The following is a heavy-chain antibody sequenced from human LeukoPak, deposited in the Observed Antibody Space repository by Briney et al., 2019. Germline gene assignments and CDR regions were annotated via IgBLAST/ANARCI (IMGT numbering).Heavy chain of an antibody. CDR3: AKDLTDYDGDY. V-gene: IGHV3-30*18. D-gene: IGHD4-23*01. Sequence: GGSLRLSCAASGFTFSSYGMHWVRQAPGKGLEWVAVISYDGSNKYYADSVKGRFTISRDNSKNTLYLQMNSLRAEDTAVYYCAKDLTDYDGDYWGQGTLVTVSS. J-gene: IGHJ4*02. CDR2: ISYDGSNK. CDR1: GFTFSSYG.